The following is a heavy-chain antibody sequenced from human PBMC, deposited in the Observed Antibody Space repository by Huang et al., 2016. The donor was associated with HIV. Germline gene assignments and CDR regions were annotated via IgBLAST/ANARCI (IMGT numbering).Heavy chain of an antibody. CDR2: ISNEGSTK. CDR1: GFTFSNYA. Sequence: QVQLVESGGGVVQPGTSLRLSCAASGFTFSNYAMNWVRQAPGKELEWVAVISNEGSTKYYADSVKGRFTISRDNSKNTVYLQMNSLRAEDTAVYYCARSEPSRYYFDYWGQGTLVTVSS. J-gene: IGHJ4*02. CDR3: ARSEPSRYYFDY. V-gene: IGHV3-30-3*01.